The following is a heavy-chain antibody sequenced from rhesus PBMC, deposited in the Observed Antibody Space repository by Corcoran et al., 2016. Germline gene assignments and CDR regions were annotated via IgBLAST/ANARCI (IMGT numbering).Heavy chain of an antibody. J-gene: IGHJ4*01. V-gene: IGHV3S5*01. D-gene: IGHD3-3*01. Sequence: EVQLVETGGGLVQPGGSLKLSCAASGFTFSSYGMSWVRQAPGKGLEWVSAINSGGGSTYYADSVKGRFTISRDNSKNTLSLQMSSLRAEDTAVYYCARGIWTGYDFGYWGQGVLVTVSS. CDR1: GFTFSSYG. CDR2: INSGGGST. CDR3: ARGIWTGYDFGY.